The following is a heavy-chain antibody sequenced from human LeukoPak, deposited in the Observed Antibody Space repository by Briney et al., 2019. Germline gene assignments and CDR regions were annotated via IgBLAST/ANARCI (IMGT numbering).Heavy chain of an antibody. D-gene: IGHD4-17*01. V-gene: IGHV1-2*02. J-gene: IGHJ5*02. Sequence: ASVKVSCKASGYTFTGYYIHWVRQAPGQGLEWMGWINPNSGDTNYAQKFQDRVTLSRDTSISTAYMELTNLRSDDTAVYYCARPNGDYHNWFDPWGQGTRVTVSS. CDR3: ARPNGDYHNWFDP. CDR2: INPNSGDT. CDR1: GYTFTGYY.